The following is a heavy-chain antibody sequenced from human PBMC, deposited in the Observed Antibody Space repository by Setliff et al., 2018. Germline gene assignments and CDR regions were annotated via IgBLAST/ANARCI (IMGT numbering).Heavy chain of an antibody. CDR1: GGSINSSAYNSRSYY. CDR3: ARTGTYRYFDY. Sequence: PSETLSLTCTVSGGSINSSAYNSRSYYWGWIRQPPGKGLEWIGRIYYSGNNYYNASLKSRLTISVDTSKNQFSLKLRSVTAADTAAYYCARTGTYRYFDYWGQGILVTVSS. V-gene: IGHV4-39*01. D-gene: IGHD1-1*01. J-gene: IGHJ4*02. CDR2: IYYSGNN.